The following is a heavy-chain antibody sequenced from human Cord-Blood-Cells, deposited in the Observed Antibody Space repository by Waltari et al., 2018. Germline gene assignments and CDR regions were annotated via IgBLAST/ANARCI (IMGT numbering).Heavy chain of an antibody. CDR3: ARAPAIVVFDY. D-gene: IGHD2-2*02. J-gene: IGHJ4*02. CDR2: ISSSSSYI. Sequence: EVQLVESGGGLVKPGGSLRLSCAASGFPFSSSSMTWVRQAPGKGLEWVSSISSSSSYIYYADSVKGRFTISRDNAKNSLYLQMNSLRAEDTAVYYCARAPAIVVFDYWGQGTLVTVSS. V-gene: IGHV3-21*01. CDR1: GFPFSSSS.